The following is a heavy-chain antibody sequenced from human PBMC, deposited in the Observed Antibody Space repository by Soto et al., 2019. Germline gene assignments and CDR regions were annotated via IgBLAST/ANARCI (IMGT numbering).Heavy chain of an antibody. CDR1: GGSISSYY. CDR3: ARVGITFGGANWFDP. D-gene: IGHD3-16*01. CDR2: LYYSGST. Sequence: SETLSLTCTVSGGSISSYYWSWIRQPPGKGLEWIGYLYYSGSTNYNPSLKSRVTISVDTSKNQFSLKLSSVTAADTAVYYCARVGITFGGANWFDPWGQGTLVTVSS. V-gene: IGHV4-59*12. J-gene: IGHJ5*02.